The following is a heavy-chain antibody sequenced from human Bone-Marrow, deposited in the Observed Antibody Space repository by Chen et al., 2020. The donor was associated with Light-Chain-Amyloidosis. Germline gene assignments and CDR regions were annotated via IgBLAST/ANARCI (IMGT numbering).Heavy chain of an antibody. CDR3: ARSYGSGRGDALDI. J-gene: IGHJ3*02. Sequence: QLQLVESGGGVVQPGRSLRLSCAASGFPFSTYAMYWVRQAPGKGLEWVTVISYDASKKYYADSVKGRFTISRDSSKNTLYLQMNSLRPEDTAVYYCARSYGSGRGDALDIWGQGTMVTVSS. CDR1: GFPFSTYA. CDR2: ISYDASKK. V-gene: IGHV3-30-3*01. D-gene: IGHD3-10*01.